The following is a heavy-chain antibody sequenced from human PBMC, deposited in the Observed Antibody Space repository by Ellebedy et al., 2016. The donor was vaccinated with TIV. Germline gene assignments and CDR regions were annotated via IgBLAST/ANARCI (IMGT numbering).Heavy chain of an antibody. CDR3: VGFGVFNL. CDR2: IKTDGSET. V-gene: IGHV3-7*01. Sequence: GESLKISCAAWGFSFSNFWMSWVRQAPGKGLEWVAHIKTDGSETYYVDSVKGRFTIYRENAKNALFLQMDGRRDDDSAVYYCVGFGVFNLWGQGAPVTVSS. CDR1: GFSFSNFW. D-gene: IGHD3-3*01. J-gene: IGHJ5*02.